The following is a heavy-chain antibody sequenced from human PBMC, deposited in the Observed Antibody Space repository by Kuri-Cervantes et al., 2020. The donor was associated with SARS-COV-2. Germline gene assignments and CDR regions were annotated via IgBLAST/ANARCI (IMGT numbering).Heavy chain of an antibody. D-gene: IGHD2-2*01. Sequence: GGSLRLSCAASGFTFRIYWMYWVRQVPGRGLEWVARIHKDGSDTIYADSVRGRFTISRDNAINMVYLQMNSLRAEDTAVYYCARDSCSSTSCYHYYMDVWGKGTTVTVSS. J-gene: IGHJ6*03. CDR1: GFTFRIYW. V-gene: IGHV3-74*01. CDR3: ARDSCSSTSCYHYYMDV. CDR2: IHKDGSDT.